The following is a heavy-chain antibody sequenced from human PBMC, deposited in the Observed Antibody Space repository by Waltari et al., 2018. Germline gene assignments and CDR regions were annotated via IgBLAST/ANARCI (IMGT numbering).Heavy chain of an antibody. J-gene: IGHJ4*02. CDR2: ISISVRTT. V-gene: IGHV3-48*03. D-gene: IGHD3-10*01. CDR3: ARAPPLTFYYGSANPYYFDY. Sequence: EVQLVESGGGLVQPGGSLRLSCAASGFTFSDYQMHWVRQAPGKGLEWISYISISVRTTYYADSVQGRFTISRDNAMNSLYLQMNSLRADDTAVYYCARAPPLTFYYGSANPYYFDYWGQGTLVTVSS. CDR1: GFTFSDYQ.